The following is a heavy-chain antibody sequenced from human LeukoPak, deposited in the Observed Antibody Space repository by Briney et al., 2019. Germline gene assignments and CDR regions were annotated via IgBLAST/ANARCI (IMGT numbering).Heavy chain of an antibody. CDR1: GFTFSNAW. CDR3: TTSRGQWLMIY. Sequence: PGGSLRLSCAASGFTFSNAWMSWVRQAPGKGLEWVGRIKSKTDGGTTDYAAPVEGRFTISRDDSKNTLYLQMNSLKTEDTAVYYCTTSRGQWLMIYWGQGTLVTVSS. V-gene: IGHV3-15*01. D-gene: IGHD6-19*01. CDR2: IKSKTDGGTT. J-gene: IGHJ4*02.